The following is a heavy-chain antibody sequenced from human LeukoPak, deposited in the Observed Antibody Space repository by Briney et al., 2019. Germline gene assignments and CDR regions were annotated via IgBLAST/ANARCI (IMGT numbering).Heavy chain of an antibody. CDR3: ARGGSPDAFDI. Sequence: GGSLRLSCAASGFTFSSYSMNWVRQAPGKGLEWVSYISSSSSTIYYADSVKGRFTSSRDNAKNSLYLQMNSLRAEDTAVYYCARGGSPDAFDIWGQGTMVTVSS. CDR1: GFTFSSYS. D-gene: IGHD1-26*01. CDR2: ISSSSSTI. V-gene: IGHV3-48*04. J-gene: IGHJ3*02.